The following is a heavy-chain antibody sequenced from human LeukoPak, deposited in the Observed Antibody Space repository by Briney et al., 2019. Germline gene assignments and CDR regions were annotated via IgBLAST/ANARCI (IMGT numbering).Heavy chain of an antibody. Sequence: SGGSLRLSCAVSGFTFSSYSMNWVRQAPGKGLEWVSSITSGSSYIYYADSVKGRFTISRDNAKNSLYLQMNSLRAEDTAVYYCARDPYSGSYGNYYYYFMDVWGKGTTVTISS. CDR3: ARDPYSGSYGNYYYYFMDV. D-gene: IGHD1-26*01. CDR1: GFTFSSYS. CDR2: ITSGSSYI. V-gene: IGHV3-21*01. J-gene: IGHJ6*03.